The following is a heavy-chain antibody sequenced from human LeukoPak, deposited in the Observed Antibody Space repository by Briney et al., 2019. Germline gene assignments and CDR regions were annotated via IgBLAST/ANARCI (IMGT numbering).Heavy chain of an antibody. D-gene: IGHD3-10*01. CDR2: INHSGST. V-gene: IGHV4-34*01. CDR1: GGSFSGYY. CDR3: ARARGAVDY. J-gene: IGHJ4*02. Sequence: SETLSLTCAVYGGSFSGYYWSWVRQPPGKGLEWIGEINHSGSTNYNPSLKSRVTISVDTSKNQFSLKLSSVTAADTAVYYCARARGAVDYWGQGTPVTVSS.